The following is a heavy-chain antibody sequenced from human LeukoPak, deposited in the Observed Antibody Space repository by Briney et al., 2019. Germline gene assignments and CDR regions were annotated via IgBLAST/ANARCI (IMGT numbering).Heavy chain of an antibody. Sequence: PGGSLRLSCTASGFTFNTYAMSWVRQAPGKGLEWVSTIITTGGVSDYADSVKGRFTISRDNSRNTLYVQMNSLRAEDTAVYYCAKAIRSLYSSSSCYTLDSWGQGTLVTVSS. J-gene: IGHJ4*02. CDR2: IITTGGVS. CDR1: GFTFNTYA. V-gene: IGHV3-23*01. D-gene: IGHD2-2*02. CDR3: AKAIRSLYSSSSCYTLDS.